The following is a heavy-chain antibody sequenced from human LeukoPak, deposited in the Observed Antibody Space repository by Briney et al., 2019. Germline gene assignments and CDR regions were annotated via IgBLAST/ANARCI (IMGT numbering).Heavy chain of an antibody. J-gene: IGHJ4*02. D-gene: IGHD4-17*01. CDR2: ISSSGRYI. Sequence: GGSLRLSCAASGFTFSSYEMDWVRQAPGKGLEWVAHISSSGRYIDYADSVKGRITISRDNAKKSVDLQMNSLSAEDTSVYYCVRNFGDGFDYWGQGTMVIVSS. CDR1: GFTFSSYE. CDR3: VRNFGDGFDY. V-gene: IGHV3-48*03.